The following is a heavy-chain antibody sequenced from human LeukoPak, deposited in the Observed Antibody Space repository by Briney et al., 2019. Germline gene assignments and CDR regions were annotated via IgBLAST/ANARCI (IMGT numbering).Heavy chain of an antibody. CDR3: ARDLGMGCSGGSFYAPFDY. CDR1: GGTFSSYA. CDR2: IIPIFGIA. J-gene: IGHJ4*02. Sequence: RASVTVSCTASGGTFSSYAISWVRQAPGQGLEWMGRIIPIFGIANYAQKFQGRVTITADKSTSTAYMELSSLRSEDTAVYYCARDLGMGCSGGSFYAPFDYWGQGTLVTVSS. D-gene: IGHD2-15*01. V-gene: IGHV1-69*04.